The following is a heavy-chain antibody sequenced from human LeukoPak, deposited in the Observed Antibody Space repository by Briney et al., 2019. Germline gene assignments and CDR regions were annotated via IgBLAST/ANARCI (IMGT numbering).Heavy chain of an antibody. CDR2: IDPSDSYT. V-gene: IGHV5-10-1*01. CDR1: GYSFTTYW. J-gene: IGHJ4*02. D-gene: IGHD3-16*02. CDR3: ARVIHLGELSLYDY. Sequence: PGESLRISCKGSGYSFTTYWITWVRQMPGKGLEWMGRIDPSDSYTNYSPSFQGHVTISADKSISTAYLQWSSLKAPDTAMYYCARVIHLGELSLYDYWGQGTLVTVSS.